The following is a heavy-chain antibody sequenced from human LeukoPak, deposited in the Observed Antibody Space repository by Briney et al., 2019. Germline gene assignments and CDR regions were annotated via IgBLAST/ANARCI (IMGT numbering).Heavy chain of an antibody. CDR3: ARGNIATRRGENWFDP. J-gene: IGHJ5*02. V-gene: IGHV1-18*01. CDR1: GYTFTSYG. D-gene: IGHD6-6*01. CDR2: ISAYNGNT. Sequence: GASVKVSCKASGYTFTSYGISWVRQAPGQGLEWMGWISAYNGNTNYAQKLQGRVTMTTDTSTSTAYMELRSLRSDDTAVYYCARGNIATRRGENWFDPWGQGTLVTVSS.